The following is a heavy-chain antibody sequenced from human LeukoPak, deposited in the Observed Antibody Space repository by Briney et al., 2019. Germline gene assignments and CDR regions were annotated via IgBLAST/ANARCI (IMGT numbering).Heavy chain of an antibody. J-gene: IGHJ4*02. CDR3: ARAGYSYGTGYYFDY. V-gene: IGHV4-59*01. D-gene: IGHD5-18*01. CDR1: GGSISSYY. CDR2: IYYTGAT. Sequence: SETLSLTCTVSGGSISSYYWSWIRLAPGKGLEWIGYIYYTGATYYNPSLKSRVTISLDTSKNQFSLKLSSVTAADAAVYYCARAGYSYGTGYYFDYWGQGALVTVSS.